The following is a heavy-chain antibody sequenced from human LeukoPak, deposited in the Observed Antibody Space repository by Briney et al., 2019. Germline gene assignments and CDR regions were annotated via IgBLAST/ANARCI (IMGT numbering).Heavy chain of an antibody. D-gene: IGHD3-9*01. CDR1: GFTFSSYA. J-gene: IGHJ5*02. CDR3: AKFGADDILTGYRS. Sequence: GGSLRLSCAASGFTFSSYAMSWVRQAPGKGLERVSAISGSGGSTYYADSVKGRFTISRDNSKNTLYLQMNSLRAEDTAVYYCAKFGADDILTGYRSWGQGTLVTVSS. V-gene: IGHV3-23*01. CDR2: ISGSGGST.